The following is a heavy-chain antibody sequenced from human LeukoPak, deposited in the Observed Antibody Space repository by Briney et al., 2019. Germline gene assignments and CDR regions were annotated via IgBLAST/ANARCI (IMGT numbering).Heavy chain of an antibody. CDR1: GFTFSSYS. D-gene: IGHD3-22*01. CDR2: ISSSSSYI. V-gene: IGHV3-21*01. Sequence: PGGSLRPSCAASGFTFSSYSMNWVRQAPGKGLEWVSSISSSSSYIYYADSVKGRFTISGDNAKNSLYLQMNSLRAEDTAVYYCATAPHYDSSGYYYVRYYFDYWGQGTLVTVSS. CDR3: ATAPHYDSSGYYYVRYYFDY. J-gene: IGHJ4*02.